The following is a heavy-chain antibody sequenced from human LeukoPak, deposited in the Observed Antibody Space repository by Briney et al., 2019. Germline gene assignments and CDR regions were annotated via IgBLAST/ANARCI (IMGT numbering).Heavy chain of an antibody. CDR1: GGSISSYY. CDR3: ARDYLYSGSYYLDY. CDR2: IYTSGST. J-gene: IGHJ4*02. V-gene: IGHV4-4*07. Sequence: SETLSLTCTVSGGSISSYYWSWIRQPAGKGLEWIGRIYTSGSTHYNPSLKSRVTMSVDTSKNQFSLKLSSVTAADTAVYYCARDYLYSGSYYLDYWGQGTLVTVSS. D-gene: IGHD1-26*01.